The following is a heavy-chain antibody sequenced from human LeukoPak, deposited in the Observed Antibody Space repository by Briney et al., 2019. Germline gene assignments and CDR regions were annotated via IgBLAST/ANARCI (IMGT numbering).Heavy chain of an antibody. V-gene: IGHV3-23*01. CDR2: LSATGGST. Sequence: QSGGSLRLSCAVSGFKFSNYAMSWVRQAPGKGLEWVSALSATGGSTYYTDSVKGRFTISRDNSKNTLYLQMNSLRAEDTAVYYCATRPGIAEDGTRESRVHYWGQGTLVTVSS. CDR1: GFKFSNYA. CDR3: ATRPGIAEDGTRESRVHY. D-gene: IGHD6-13*01. J-gene: IGHJ4*02.